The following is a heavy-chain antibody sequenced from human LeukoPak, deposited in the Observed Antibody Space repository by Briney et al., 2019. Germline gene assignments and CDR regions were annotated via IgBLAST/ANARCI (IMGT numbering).Heavy chain of an antibody. CDR3: ARVNVAVAGIDY. CDR1: GFTFSSYS. CDR2: ISSSSSYI. J-gene: IGHJ4*02. D-gene: IGHD6-19*01. Sequence: GGSLRLSCAASGFTFSSYSMNWVRQAPGKGLEWVSSISSSSSYIHYADSVKGRFTISRDNAKNSLYLQMNSLRAEDTAVYYCARVNVAVAGIDYWGQGTLVTVSS. V-gene: IGHV3-21*01.